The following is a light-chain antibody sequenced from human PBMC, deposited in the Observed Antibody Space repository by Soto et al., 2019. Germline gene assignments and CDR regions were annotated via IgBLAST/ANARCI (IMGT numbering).Light chain of an antibody. CDR2: GAS. CDR3: QQYGTSPYT. V-gene: IGKV3-20*01. CDR1: QRVSTGY. J-gene: IGKJ2*01. Sequence: EIVLTQSPGTLSLSPGERATLSCRASQRVSTGYLAWYQQKPGQAPRLLIYGASSRPTGIPDRFSGSGSGTDFTLTISRLEPEDFAVYYCQQYGTSPYTFGQGTKLEIK.